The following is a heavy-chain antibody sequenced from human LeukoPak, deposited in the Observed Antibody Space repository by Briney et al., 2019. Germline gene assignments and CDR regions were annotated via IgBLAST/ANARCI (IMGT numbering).Heavy chain of an antibody. J-gene: IGHJ6*03. V-gene: IGHV1-2*02. CDR2: INPNSGGT. Sequence: ASVKVSCKASGYTFTGYYMHWVRQAPGQGLEWMGWINPNSGGTNYAQKFQGRVTMTRDTSISTAYMELSSLRSDGTAVYYCARDLGYCSSTSCQEGDYYYYMDVWGKGTTVTVSS. CDR3: ARDLGYCSSTSCQEGDYYYYMDV. D-gene: IGHD2-2*03. CDR1: GYTFTGYY.